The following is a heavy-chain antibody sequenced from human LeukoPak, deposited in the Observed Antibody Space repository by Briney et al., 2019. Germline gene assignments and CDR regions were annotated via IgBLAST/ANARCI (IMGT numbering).Heavy chain of an antibody. D-gene: IGHD3-22*01. Sequence: WGSLRLSCAASGFTFRTYWMHWVRQPPGKWLVWVSRISPDGSTTTYADSVKGRFTISRDNSKNTVFLQMDSLGVDDTAMYYCAAYDKPAPLDYWGQGTLVTVSS. V-gene: IGHV3-74*01. CDR2: ISPDGSTT. CDR1: GFTFRTYW. CDR3: AAYDKPAPLDY. J-gene: IGHJ4*02.